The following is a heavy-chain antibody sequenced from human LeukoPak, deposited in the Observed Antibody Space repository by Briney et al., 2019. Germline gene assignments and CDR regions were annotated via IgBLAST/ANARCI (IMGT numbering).Heavy chain of an antibody. CDR1: GYTFTGYY. CDR3: AKYYDFWSGYYPYYFDY. Sequence: ASVKVSCKASGYTFTGYYMHWVRQAPGQGLEWMGWINPNSGGTNYAQKFQGRVTMTRDTSISTAYMELSRLRSDDTAVYYCAKYYDFWSGYYPYYFDYWGQGTLVTVSS. CDR2: INPNSGGT. V-gene: IGHV1-2*02. J-gene: IGHJ4*02. D-gene: IGHD3-3*01.